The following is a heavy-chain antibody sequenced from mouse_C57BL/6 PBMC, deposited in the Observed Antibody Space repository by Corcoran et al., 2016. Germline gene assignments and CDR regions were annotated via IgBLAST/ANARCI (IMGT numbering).Heavy chain of an antibody. J-gene: IGHJ4*01. CDR2: IYPGSGNT. CDR1: GYTFTDYY. D-gene: IGHD2-3*01. CDR3: ARGDGYYDAMDY. V-gene: IGHV1-76*01. Sequence: QVQLKQSGAELVRPGASVKLSCKASGYTFTDYYINWVKQRPGQGLEWIARIYPGSGNTYYNEKFKGKATLTAEKSSSTAYMQLSSLTSEDSAVYFCARGDGYYDAMDYWCQGTSVTVSS.